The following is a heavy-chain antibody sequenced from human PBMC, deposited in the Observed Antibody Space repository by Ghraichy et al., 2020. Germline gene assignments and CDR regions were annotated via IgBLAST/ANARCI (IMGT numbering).Heavy chain of an antibody. Sequence: GGSLILSCAASGFTFSDHYMDWVRQAPGKGLEWVGRTRNLAKSYTTEYAASVKGRFTISRDDSENSVYLQMNSLRTEDTATYYCVRAAAAGADNYYYGLDVWGRGTTVTVSS. CDR3: VRAAAAGADNYYYGLDV. J-gene: IGHJ6*02. CDR1: GFTFSDHY. V-gene: IGHV3-72*01. CDR2: TRNLAKSYTT. D-gene: IGHD6-13*01.